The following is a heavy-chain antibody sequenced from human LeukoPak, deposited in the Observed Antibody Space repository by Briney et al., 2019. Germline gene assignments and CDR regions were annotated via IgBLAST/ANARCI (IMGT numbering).Heavy chain of an antibody. CDR2: INPNSGGT. Sequence: GASVKVSCKASGYTFTGYYMHWVRQAPGQGLEWMGWINPNSGGTNYAQKFQGRVTTTRDTSISTAYMELSRLRSDDTAVYYCARGSGDSSSEVPNYYYYYYMDVWGKGTTVTVSS. D-gene: IGHD6-13*01. CDR1: GYTFTGYY. CDR3: ARGSGDSSSEVPNYYYYYYMDV. V-gene: IGHV1-2*02. J-gene: IGHJ6*03.